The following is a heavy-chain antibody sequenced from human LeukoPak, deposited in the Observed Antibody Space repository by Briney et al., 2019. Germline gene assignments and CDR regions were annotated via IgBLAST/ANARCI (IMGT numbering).Heavy chain of an antibody. D-gene: IGHD1-26*01. J-gene: IGHJ6*02. CDR3: ARGLPNRIVGAYYGMDV. CDR2: ISAYNGNT. V-gene: IGHV1-18*01. CDR1: VYTFTSYG. Sequence: GASVKVSCKASVYTFTSYGISWVRQAPGQGLEWMGWISAYNGNTNYAQKLQGRVTMTTDTSTSTAYMELRSLRSDDTAVYYCARGLPNRIVGAYYGMDVWGQGTTVTVSS.